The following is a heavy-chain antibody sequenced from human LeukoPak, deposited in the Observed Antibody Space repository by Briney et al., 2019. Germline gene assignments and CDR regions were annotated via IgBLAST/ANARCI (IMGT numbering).Heavy chain of an antibody. CDR3: PGVDIRGYRSFYHYFGMDM. J-gene: IGHJ6*02. CDR1: GFTFSTYW. Sequence: GGSLRLSCAASGFTFSTYWMPWVRQAPGKGLVWVSRINSDGSSTNYADSAKGRFTISRDNAKNTLFLQMNSLRAEDTAADYCPGVDIRGYRSFYHYFGMDMWGQGTAGTVS. D-gene: IGHD3-22*01. CDR2: INSDGSST. V-gene: IGHV3-74*01.